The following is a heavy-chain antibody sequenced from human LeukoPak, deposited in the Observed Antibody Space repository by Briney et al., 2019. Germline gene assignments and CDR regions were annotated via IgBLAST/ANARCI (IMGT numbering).Heavy chain of an antibody. Sequence: SETLSLICTVSSASITSSPYYWGWIRQSPGKGLEWIGSISYSGTTYYNPSLKSRVTISVDTSKNQFSLKLNSVTAADTAVYYCAANSADYNTLGSSYKAWGQGTLVTVSS. J-gene: IGHJ5*02. CDR1: SASITSSPYY. V-gene: IGHV4-39*01. CDR2: ISYSGTT. D-gene: IGHD3-10*01. CDR3: AANSADYNTLGSSYKA.